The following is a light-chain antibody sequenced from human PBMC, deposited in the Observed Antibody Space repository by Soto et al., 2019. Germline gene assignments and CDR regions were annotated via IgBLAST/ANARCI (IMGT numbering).Light chain of an antibody. J-gene: IGKJ1*01. CDR1: QGISNE. CDR3: QQSYSTTWT. CDR2: GAS. Sequence: IQMTQSPSSLSASVGDRVTITCRASQGISNELVWYQQRPGIAPKVLIYGASNLRSGVPSRFSGSASGTDFTLTISSLQPEDFATYSCQQSYSTTWTFGQGTKV. V-gene: IGKV1-39*01.